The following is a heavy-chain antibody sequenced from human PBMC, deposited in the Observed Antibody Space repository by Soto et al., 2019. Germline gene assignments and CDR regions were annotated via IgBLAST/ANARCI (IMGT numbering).Heavy chain of an antibody. V-gene: IGHV4-59*01. D-gene: IGHD6-19*01. CDR2: IYYTGST. CDR3: ARGRHWLDY. Sequence: SETLSLTCTVSGGSLRNYYWSWIRQPPGKGLEWIGYIYYTGSTNYDPSLKSRVTISVDTSENQFSLRLSSVTAADTAIYYCARGRHWLDYWGQGTLVTVSS. CDR1: GGSLRNYY. J-gene: IGHJ4*02.